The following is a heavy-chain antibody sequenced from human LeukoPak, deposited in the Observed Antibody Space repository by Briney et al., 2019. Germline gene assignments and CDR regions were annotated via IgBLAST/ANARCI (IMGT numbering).Heavy chain of an antibody. Sequence: GRSLRLSCAASGFTFSSSTMHWVRQAPGKGLEWMAGISKDGNYRSYANSVKGRISISRDNSQNTLFLQMNSLRPEDSAVYYCATEETTVTPYEHWGQGTPVTVPS. D-gene: IGHD4-17*01. J-gene: IGHJ4*02. V-gene: IGHV3-30-3*01. CDR3: ATEETTVTPYEH. CDR1: GFTFSSST. CDR2: ISKDGNYR.